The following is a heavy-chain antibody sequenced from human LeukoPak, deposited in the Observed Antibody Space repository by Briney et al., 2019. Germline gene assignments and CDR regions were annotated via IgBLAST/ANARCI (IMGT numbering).Heavy chain of an antibody. V-gene: IGHV3-11*05. Sequence: GGSLRLSCAASGLTFSDYYMSWIRQAPGKGLEWVSYISSSSSYTNYEDSVKGRFAISRDNAKNSLYLQMNSLRAEDTAVYYCAKDRDSLFYFDYWGQGTLVTVFS. D-gene: IGHD3-10*01. CDR1: GLTFSDYY. J-gene: IGHJ4*02. CDR3: AKDRDSLFYFDY. CDR2: ISSSSSYT.